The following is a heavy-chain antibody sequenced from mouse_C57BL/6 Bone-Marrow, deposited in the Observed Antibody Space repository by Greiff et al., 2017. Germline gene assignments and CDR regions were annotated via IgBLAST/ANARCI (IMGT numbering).Heavy chain of an antibody. J-gene: IGHJ2*01. CDR2: IDPENGDT. V-gene: IGHV14-4*01. CDR1: GFNIKDDY. CDR3: TTSYYGSYFDY. Sequence: VQLKQSGAELVRPGASVKLSCTASGFNIKDDYMHWVKQRPEQGLEWIGWIDPENGDTEYASKFQGKATITADTPSNTAYLQLSSLTSEDTAVYYCTTSYYGSYFDYWGQGTTLTVSS. D-gene: IGHD1-1*01.